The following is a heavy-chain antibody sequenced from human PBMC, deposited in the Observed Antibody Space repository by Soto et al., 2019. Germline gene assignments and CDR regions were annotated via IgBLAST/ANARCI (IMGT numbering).Heavy chain of an antibody. J-gene: IGHJ5*02. CDR3: AKDGRGPYSSSWYDWFAP. CDR1: GFTFSSYG. CDR2: ISYDGSNK. D-gene: IGHD6-13*01. Sequence: QVQLVESGGGVVQPGRSLRLSCAASGFTFSSYGMHWVRQAPGKGLEWVAVISYDGSNKYSADSVKGRFTISRDNSKNTLYLQMNSLRAEDTAVYYCAKDGRGPYSSSWYDWFAPWGQGTLVTVSS. V-gene: IGHV3-30*18.